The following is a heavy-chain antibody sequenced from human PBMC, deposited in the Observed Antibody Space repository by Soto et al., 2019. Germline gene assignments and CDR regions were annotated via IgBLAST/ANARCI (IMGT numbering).Heavy chain of an antibody. CDR3: TRGRGYGVPFDP. D-gene: IGHD5-12*01. V-gene: IGHV3-23*01. Sequence: EVQLLESGGGSVQPGGSLRLSCAASGFTFSSYAMTWARQAPGKGLEWVSGISESGDNTYYADSVKGRFSISRDDSKNTLYLQMNSLRVEDTAVYYCTRGRGYGVPFDPSGQGTLVTVSS. CDR1: GFTFSSYA. J-gene: IGHJ5*02. CDR2: ISESGDNT.